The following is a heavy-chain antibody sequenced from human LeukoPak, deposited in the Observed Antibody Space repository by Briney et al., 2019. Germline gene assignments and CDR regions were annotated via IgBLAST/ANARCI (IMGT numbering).Heavy chain of an antibody. CDR1: GGTFSSYA. Sequence: EASVKVSCKASGGTFSSYAISWVRQAPGQGLEWMGGIIPIFGTANYAQKFQGRVTITADKSTSTAYMELSSLRSEDTAVYYCARGMHEPQYQLLGHYYYYYMDVWGKGTTVTISS. J-gene: IGHJ6*03. CDR3: ARGMHEPQYQLLGHYYYYYMDV. V-gene: IGHV1-69*06. D-gene: IGHD2-2*01. CDR2: IIPIFGTA.